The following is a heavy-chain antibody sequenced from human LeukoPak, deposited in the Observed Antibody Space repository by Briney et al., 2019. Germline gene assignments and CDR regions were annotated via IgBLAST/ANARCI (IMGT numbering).Heavy chain of an antibody. J-gene: IGHJ5*02. Sequence: SETLSLTCTVSGGSISSSSYYWGWIRQPPGKGLEWIGSIYYSGSPYYNPSLKSRVTISVDKSKNQFSLKLSSVTAADTAVYYCARVGGNSLFNWFDPWGQGTLVTVSS. CDR2: IYYSGSP. CDR1: GGSISSSSYY. V-gene: IGHV4-39*07. CDR3: ARVGGNSLFNWFDP. D-gene: IGHD4-23*01.